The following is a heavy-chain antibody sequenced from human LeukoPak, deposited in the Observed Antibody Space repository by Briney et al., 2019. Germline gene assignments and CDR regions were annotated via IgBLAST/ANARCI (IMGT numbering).Heavy chain of an antibody. D-gene: IGHD3-10*01. J-gene: IGHJ4*02. CDR3: AXXAXGSGSYYNR. CDR1: GGSINSGDYY. CDR2: IYYNGRT. Sequence: SETLSLTCTVSGGSINSGDYYWGWIRQHPGKGLEWIGYIYYNGRTYYSPSLKSRVTISVDTSENQFSLKLSSVTAADTAVYYXAXXAXGSGSYYNRWGQGTLVTVSS. V-gene: IGHV4-31*03.